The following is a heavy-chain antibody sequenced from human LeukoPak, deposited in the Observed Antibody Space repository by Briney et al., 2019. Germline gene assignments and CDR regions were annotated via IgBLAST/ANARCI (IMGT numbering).Heavy chain of an antibody. J-gene: IGHJ4*02. CDR2: INPSSGDA. V-gene: IGHV1-2*06. D-gene: IGHD3-10*01. CDR1: GYTLTDYY. Sequence: GASVKVSCKASGYTLTDYYMHWVRQAPGQGPEWMGRINPSSGDANYAHKFQGRVTMTRDTSIGTAYMELSRLRSDDSAIYYCARGSGLGHHFEYWGQGTLVTVSS. CDR3: ARGSGLGHHFEY.